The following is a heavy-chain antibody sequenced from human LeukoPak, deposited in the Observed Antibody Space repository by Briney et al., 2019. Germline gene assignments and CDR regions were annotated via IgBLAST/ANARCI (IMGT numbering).Heavy chain of an antibody. CDR1: GGSFSPYY. CDR3: ARVGLDWGSIDY. D-gene: IGHD3/OR15-3a*01. J-gene: IGHJ4*02. Sequence: SETLSLTCTVYGGSFSPYYWNRIRQPPGKGLEWIGEINHRGSTTYNPSLKSRVTISLDTSKNQFSLKLSSVTAADTAVYYCARVGLDWGSIDYWGQGTLVTVSS. V-gene: IGHV4-34*01. CDR2: INHRGST.